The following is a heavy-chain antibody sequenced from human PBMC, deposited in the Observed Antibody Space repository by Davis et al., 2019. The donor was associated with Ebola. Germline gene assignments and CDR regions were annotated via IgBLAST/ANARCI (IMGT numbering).Heavy chain of an antibody. J-gene: IGHJ5*02. CDR2: ISSSSSTI. D-gene: IGHD2-2*01. CDR3: ARGPRLFCSSTSCNWFDP. Sequence: GESLKISCAASGFTFSSYSMNWVRQAPGKGLEWVSYISSSSSTIYYADSVKGRFTISRDNAKNSLYLQMNSLRAEDTAVYYCARGPRLFCSSTSCNWFDPWGQGTLVTVSS. V-gene: IGHV3-48*04. CDR1: GFTFSSYS.